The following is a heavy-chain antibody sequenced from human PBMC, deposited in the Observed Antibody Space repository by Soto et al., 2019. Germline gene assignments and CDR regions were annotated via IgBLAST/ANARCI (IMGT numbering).Heavy chain of an antibody. CDR2: IYYSGST. CDR1: GGSISSGGYY. CDR3: ATGPSAAGTRWFDP. J-gene: IGHJ5*02. V-gene: IGHV4-31*03. Sequence: SETLSLTCTVSGGSISSGGYYWSWIRQHPGKGLEWIGYIYYSGSTYYNPSLKSRVTISVDTSKNQFSLKLSSVTAADTAVYYCATGPSAAGTRWFDPWGQGTLVTVSS. D-gene: IGHD6-13*01.